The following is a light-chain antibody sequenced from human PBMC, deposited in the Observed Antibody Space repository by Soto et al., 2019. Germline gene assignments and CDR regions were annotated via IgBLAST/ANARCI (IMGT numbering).Light chain of an antibody. Sequence: DIQITQSPSSLSSSVGDRATIACQASQDIINYLHWYQQKPGKAPKLLIYDASNLETGVPSRFSGSGSGTDFTFTISSLCPEDVATDFCQSHYHLPRALTFGQGTRLEIK. J-gene: IGKJ5*01. CDR1: QDIINY. V-gene: IGKV1-33*01. CDR2: DAS. CDR3: QSHYHLPRALT.